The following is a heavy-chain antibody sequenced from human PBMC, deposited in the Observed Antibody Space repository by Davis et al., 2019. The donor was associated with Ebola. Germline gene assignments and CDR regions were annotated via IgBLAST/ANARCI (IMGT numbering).Heavy chain of an antibody. V-gene: IGHV3-30*03. J-gene: IGHJ6*03. CDR3: ARYDYYYYMDV. Sequence: GESLKISCAASGFTFNYYGMHWVRQAPGKGLEWVAVVSYDGNHEYYADSVKGRFTVSRDNSNNTLYLHMNSLRKEDTAVYYCARYDYYYYMDVWGQGTLVTVSS. CDR1: GFTFNYYG. CDR2: VSYDGNHE.